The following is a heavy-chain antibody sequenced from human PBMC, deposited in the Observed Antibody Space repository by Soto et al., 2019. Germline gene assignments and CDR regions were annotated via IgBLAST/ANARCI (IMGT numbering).Heavy chain of an antibody. D-gene: IGHD2-8*01. Sequence: VGSLRLSCAFSVFTFSNYAVACVRHSPGKGLEWVSSIRADGSRTHYADSVKGRFTVSRDNSKNRLYLDVKSLRADDTALYYCLSYRNGYSSWIGRNWGQGTPVNVSS. J-gene: IGHJ4*02. CDR3: LSYRNGYSSWIGRN. CDR2: IRADGSRT. CDR1: VFTFSNYA. V-gene: IGHV3-23*01.